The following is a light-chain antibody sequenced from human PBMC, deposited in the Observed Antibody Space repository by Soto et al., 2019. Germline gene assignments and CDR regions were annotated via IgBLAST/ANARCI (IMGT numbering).Light chain of an antibody. Sequence: DIQMTQSPSTLSASVGDRVTITCRASQSIGNWLAWYQQKPGKAPKLLIYKASNLESGVPSTFSGSGSGTEFTLTISSLQPDDFATYYCQQNNRYPWKFGQGTKVEIK. CDR3: QQNNRYPWK. CDR1: QSIGNW. V-gene: IGKV1-5*03. CDR2: KAS. J-gene: IGKJ1*01.